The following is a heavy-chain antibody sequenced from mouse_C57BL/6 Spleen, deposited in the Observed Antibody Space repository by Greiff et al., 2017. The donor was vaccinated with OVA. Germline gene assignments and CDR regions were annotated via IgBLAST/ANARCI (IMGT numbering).Heavy chain of an antibody. J-gene: IGHJ4*01. D-gene: IGHD2-2*01. V-gene: IGHV1-63*01. CDR2: IYPGGGYT. Sequence: VQLQQSGAELVRPGTSVKMSCKASGYTFTNYWIGWAKQRPGHGLEWIGDIYPGGGYTNYNEKFKGKATLTADKSSSTAYMQFSSLTSEDSAIYYCARSGYYGYVYYAMDYWGQGTSVTVSS. CDR3: ARSGYYGYVYYAMDY. CDR1: GYTFTNYW.